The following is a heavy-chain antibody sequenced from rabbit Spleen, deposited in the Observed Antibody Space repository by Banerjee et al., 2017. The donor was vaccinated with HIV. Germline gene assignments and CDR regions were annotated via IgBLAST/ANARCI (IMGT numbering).Heavy chain of an antibody. V-gene: IGHV1S40*01. CDR1: GFSFSSSDY. D-gene: IGHD4-1*01. CDR3: ARDLTDAIGWNFGW. CDR2: IAGSSSGFT. J-gene: IGHJ4*01. Sequence: QSLEESGGGLVQPEGSLALTCKASGFSFSSSDYICWVRQAPGKGLEWISCIAGSSSGFTYSATWAKGRFTVSKTSSTTVTLQLNSLTAADTATYFCARDLTDAIGWNFGWWGQGTLVTVS.